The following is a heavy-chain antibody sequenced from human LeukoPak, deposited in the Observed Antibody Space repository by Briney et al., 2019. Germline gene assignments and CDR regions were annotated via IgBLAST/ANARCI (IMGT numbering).Heavy chain of an antibody. CDR3: ARLNYDILTGYYSFDY. V-gene: IGHV3-23*01. D-gene: IGHD3-9*01. Sequence: PGGSLRLSCAASGFTFSSYAMGWVRQAPGKGLEWVSAISGSGGSTYYADSVKGRFTISRDNSKNTLYLQMNSLRAEDTAVYYCARLNYDILTGYYSFDYWGQGTLVTVSS. CDR2: ISGSGGST. J-gene: IGHJ4*02. CDR1: GFTFSSYA.